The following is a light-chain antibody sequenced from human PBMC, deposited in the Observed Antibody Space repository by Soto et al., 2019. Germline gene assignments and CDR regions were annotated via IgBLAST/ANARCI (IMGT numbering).Light chain of an antibody. J-gene: IGKJ1*01. V-gene: IGKV3-11*01. CDR1: QSVSSY. CDR2: DAS. Sequence: EIVLTQSPATLSLSPGERGTLSCRASQSVSSYLAWYQQKPGQAPRLLIYDASNRATGIPARFSGSGSGTDFTLTISSLEPEDFAVYYCQQRSNWPTFGQGTKVDIK. CDR3: QQRSNWPT.